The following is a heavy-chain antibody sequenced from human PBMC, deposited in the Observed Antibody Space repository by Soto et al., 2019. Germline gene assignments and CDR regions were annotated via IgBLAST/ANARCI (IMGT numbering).Heavy chain of an antibody. CDR2: ISGSGGST. D-gene: IGHD1-1*01. CDR1: GFTFSSYA. V-gene: IGHV3-23*01. CDR3: AKALPATTLRPMDL. Sequence: PAWSLRLSCAASGFTFSSYAMSGVRQAPGKGLEWVSAISGSGGSTYYADSVKGRFTISRDNSKNTLYLQMNSLRAEDTAGYYCAKALPATTLRPMDLWGQGTTVTVS. J-gene: IGHJ6*02.